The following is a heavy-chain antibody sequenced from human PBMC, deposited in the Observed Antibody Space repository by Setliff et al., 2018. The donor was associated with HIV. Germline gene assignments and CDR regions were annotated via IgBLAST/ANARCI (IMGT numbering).Heavy chain of an antibody. CDR1: GYTFSDYY. J-gene: IGHJ2*01. Sequence: GASVKVSCKASGYTFSDYYMHWVRQAPGQGLEWMGWINPNSGGTNYAQKFQGRVNMTRDTSISTTYMELSRLRSDDTAVYYCAREQFLESGGVPNWYFDLWGRGTLVTVSS. CDR2: INPNSGGT. D-gene: IGHD3-3*01. CDR3: AREQFLESGGVPNWYFDL. V-gene: IGHV1-2*02.